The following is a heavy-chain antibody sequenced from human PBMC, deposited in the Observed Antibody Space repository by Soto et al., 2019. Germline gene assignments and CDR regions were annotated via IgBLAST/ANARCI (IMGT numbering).Heavy chain of an antibody. V-gene: IGHV4-39*01. D-gene: IGHD3-10*01. CDR2: TYYNGNA. CDR3: ARHFVAVVIKGWGY. Sequence: GSLRLSCAASGFTFSSYAMSWVRQAPGKGLEWIGTTYYNGNAYYNPSLKSRVSMSVDTSKNQFSLKLVSVTAADTAVYYCARHFVAVVIKGWGYWGQGTLVTVSS. CDR1: GFTFSSYA. J-gene: IGHJ4*02.